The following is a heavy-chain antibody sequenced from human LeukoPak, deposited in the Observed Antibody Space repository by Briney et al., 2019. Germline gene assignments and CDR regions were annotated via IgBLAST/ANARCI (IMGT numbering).Heavy chain of an antibody. D-gene: IGHD1-1*01. CDR1: GYSFTSYW. V-gene: IGHV5-51*01. CDR3: ARHETGPYFDY. Sequence: GESLKISCKGFGYSFTSYWIGWVRQMPGKGLECMGIIYPGDSDTRYSPSLQGQVTISADKSISTAYLQWSSLKASDTAMYYCARHETGPYFDYWGQGTLVTVSS. CDR2: IYPGDSDT. J-gene: IGHJ4*02.